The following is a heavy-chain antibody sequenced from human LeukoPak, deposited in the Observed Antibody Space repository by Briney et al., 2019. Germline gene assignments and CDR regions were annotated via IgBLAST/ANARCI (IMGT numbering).Heavy chain of an antibody. CDR3: ARTISYCSGGSCYANWFDP. V-gene: IGHV5-51*01. CDR2: IYPGDSDT. J-gene: IGHJ5*02. Sequence: GASLQISFKGSGYSFTSYWIGWGRRMPGKGLEGMGIIYPGDSDTRYSPSFQGQVTISADKSISTAYLQWSSLKASDTAMYYCARTISYCSGGSCYANWFDPWGQGTLVTVSS. D-gene: IGHD2-15*01. CDR1: GYSFTSYW.